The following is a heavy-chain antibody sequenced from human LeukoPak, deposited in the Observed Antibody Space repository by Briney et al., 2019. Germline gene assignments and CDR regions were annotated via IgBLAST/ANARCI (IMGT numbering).Heavy chain of an antibody. V-gene: IGHV3-53*01. CDR2: IYGGGST. CDR3: ARGNWNDNWFDH. J-gene: IGHJ5*02. D-gene: IGHD1-20*01. Sequence: GGSLRLSCAASGFTFSSYSMNWVRQAPGKGLEWVSLIYGGGSTYYADSVKGRFTISRDNSKNTLYLQMNSLRAEDTAVYYCARGNWNDNWFDHWGQGTLVTVSS. CDR1: GFTFSSYS.